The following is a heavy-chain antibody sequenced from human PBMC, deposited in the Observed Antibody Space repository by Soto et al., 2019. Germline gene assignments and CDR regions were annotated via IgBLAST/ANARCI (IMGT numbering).Heavy chain of an antibody. D-gene: IGHD4-17*01. J-gene: IGHJ3*02. CDR1: GFTVSSNY. CDR2: IYSGGST. CDR3: ARASGDYWGVDI. V-gene: IGHV3-66*01. Sequence: GGSLRLSCAASGFTVSSNYMSWFRQAPGKGLEWVSVIYSGGSTYYADSVKGRFTISRDNSKNTLYLQMNSLRAEDTAVYYCARASGDYWGVDIWGQGTMVTVSS.